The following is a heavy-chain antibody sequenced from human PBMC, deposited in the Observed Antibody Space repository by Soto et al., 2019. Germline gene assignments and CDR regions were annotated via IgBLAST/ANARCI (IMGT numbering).Heavy chain of an antibody. CDR1: GGTFSSYA. CDR3: ASPTKPLYYYYGMDV. D-gene: IGHD1-1*01. J-gene: IGHJ6*02. Sequence: QVQLVQSGAEVKKPGSSVKVSCKASGGTFSSYAISWVRQAPGQGLELMGGIIPIFGTANYAKKFQGRVTITADESTSKAYMELRSPRSENTAVYYCASPTKPLYYYYGMDVWGQGTKVTVSS. V-gene: IGHV1-69*12. CDR2: IIPIFGTA.